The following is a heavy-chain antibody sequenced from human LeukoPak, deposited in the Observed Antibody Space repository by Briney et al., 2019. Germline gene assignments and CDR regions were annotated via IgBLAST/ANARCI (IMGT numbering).Heavy chain of an antibody. D-gene: IGHD1-26*01. CDR3: ARDRGSYTGWFDP. CDR1: AGSISSGDYY. CDR2: IYYSGST. J-gene: IGHJ5*02. Sequence: SQTLSLTCTVSAGSISSGDYYWSWIRQPPGKGLEWIGYIYYSGSTYYNPSLKSRVTISVDTSKNQFSLKLSSVTAADTAVYYCARDRGSYTGWFDPWGQGTLVTVSS. V-gene: IGHV4-30-4*01.